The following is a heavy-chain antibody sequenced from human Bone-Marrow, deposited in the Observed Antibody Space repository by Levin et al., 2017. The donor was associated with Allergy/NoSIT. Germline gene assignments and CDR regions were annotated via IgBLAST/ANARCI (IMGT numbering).Heavy chain of an antibody. CDR3: ARRLIARGGNAFDY. J-gene: IGHJ4*02. Sequence: GESLKISCVGSGFTFSSHWMNWVRQGPGKGLVWVSRINEDGSSTSYADAVRGRFTISRDNAKNTLYLQMNSLRVEDTGLYYCARRLIARGGNAFDYWGRATLVTVSS. V-gene: IGHV3-74*01. D-gene: IGHD4-23*01. CDR2: INEDGSST. CDR1: GFTFSSHW.